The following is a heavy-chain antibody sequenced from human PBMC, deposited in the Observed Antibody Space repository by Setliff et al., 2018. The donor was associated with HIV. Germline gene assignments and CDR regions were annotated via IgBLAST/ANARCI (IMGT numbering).Heavy chain of an antibody. V-gene: IGHV4-59*01. J-gene: IGHJ5*02. CDR1: GGSISGYY. D-gene: IGHD3-3*01. CDR2: IYYSGST. Sequence: PSETLSLTCSVSGGSISGYYWNWVRQPPGKGLEWMGYIYYSGSTDYNPALKRRVTISLDTSKNQFSLKLSSVTAADTAVYYCARGAYYNFWSGYSAGGGSLGPWGQGTLVIVS. CDR3: ARGAYYNFWSGYSAGGGSLGP.